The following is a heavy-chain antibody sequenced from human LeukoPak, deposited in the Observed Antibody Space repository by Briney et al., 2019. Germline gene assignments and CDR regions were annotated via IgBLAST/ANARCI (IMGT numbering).Heavy chain of an antibody. CDR1: GGSISSYY. CDR3: ARGKTYYYGPGTGLAFDI. V-gene: IGHV4-4*07. D-gene: IGHD3-10*01. Sequence: SETLSLTCTVSGGSISSYYWGWIRQPAGKGLEWIGRIYTSGSTNYNPSLKSRVTMSVDTSKNQFSLKLSSVTAADTAVYYCARGKTYYYGPGTGLAFDIWGQGTMVTVSS. CDR2: IYTSGST. J-gene: IGHJ3*02.